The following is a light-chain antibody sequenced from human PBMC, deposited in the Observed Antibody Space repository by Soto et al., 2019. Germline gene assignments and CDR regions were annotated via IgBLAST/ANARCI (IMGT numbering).Light chain of an antibody. V-gene: IGLV2-14*01. CDR3: SSYTSSSTLPVV. Sequence: QSALTQPASVSGSPGQSITISCTGTSSDDGGYNYVSWYQQHPGKAPKLMIYDVSNRPSGVSNRFSGSKSGNTASLTISGLQAEDEADYYCSSYTSSSTLPVVFGGGTKLTVL. CDR2: DVS. CDR1: SSDDGGYNY. J-gene: IGLJ2*01.